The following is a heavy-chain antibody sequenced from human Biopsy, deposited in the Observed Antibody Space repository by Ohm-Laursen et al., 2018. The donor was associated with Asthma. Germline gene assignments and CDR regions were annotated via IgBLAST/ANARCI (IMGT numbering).Heavy chain of an antibody. Sequence: SLRLSCTASGFSFSNFAIHWVRQAPGKGLEWVGVISKDASTQDYADSVKGRFTMARDNSKNTLDLQMNSLREENTAVYYCVRDGTDDAFDIWGQGTVVSVSS. V-gene: IGHV3-30*01. CDR1: GFSFSNFA. CDR3: VRDGTDDAFDI. D-gene: IGHD1-1*01. J-gene: IGHJ3*02. CDR2: ISKDASTQ.